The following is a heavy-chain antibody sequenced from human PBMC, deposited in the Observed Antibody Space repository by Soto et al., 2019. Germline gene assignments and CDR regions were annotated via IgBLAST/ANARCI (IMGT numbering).Heavy chain of an antibody. CDR2: IYYSGST. V-gene: IGHV4-39*01. CDR1: GGSISSSSYY. Sequence: SETLSLTCTVSGGSISSSSYYWGWIRQPPGKGLEWIGSIYYSGSTYYNPSLKSRVTISVDTSKNQFSLKLSSVTAADTAVYYCARQSPKDTILDWFDPWGQGTLVTVSS. D-gene: IGHD5-18*01. J-gene: IGHJ5*02. CDR3: ARQSPKDTILDWFDP.